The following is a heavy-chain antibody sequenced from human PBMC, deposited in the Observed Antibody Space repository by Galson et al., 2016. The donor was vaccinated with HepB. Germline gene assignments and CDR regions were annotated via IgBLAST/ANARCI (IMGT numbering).Heavy chain of an antibody. CDR1: GFTFHDYA. CDR3: AREYYYGSGGLDY. Sequence: SLRLSCAASGFTFHDYAMHWVRQAPGKGQEWVSGITWNSVNIAYADSVKGRFTISRDNAKNSLYLQMNSLRAEDTAVYFCAREYYYGSGGLDYWGQGTLVTVSS. V-gene: IGHV3-9*01. D-gene: IGHD3-10*01. CDR2: ITWNSVNI. J-gene: IGHJ4*02.